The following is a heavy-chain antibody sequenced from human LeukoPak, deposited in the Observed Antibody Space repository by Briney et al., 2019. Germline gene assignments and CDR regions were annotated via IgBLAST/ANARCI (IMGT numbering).Heavy chain of an antibody. CDR2: IYYSGST. CDR1: GGSISSSSYY. Sequence: SETLSLTCTVSGGSISSSSYYWGWIRQPPGKGLEWIGSIYYSGSTYYNPSLKSRVTISVDTSKNQFSLKLSSVTAADTAVYYCASWSQWLAIDYWGQGTLVTVSS. V-gene: IGHV4-39*01. J-gene: IGHJ4*02. CDR3: ASWSQWLAIDY. D-gene: IGHD5-12*01.